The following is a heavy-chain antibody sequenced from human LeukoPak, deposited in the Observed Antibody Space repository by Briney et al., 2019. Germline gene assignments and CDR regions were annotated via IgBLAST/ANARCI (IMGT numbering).Heavy chain of an antibody. J-gene: IGHJ6*02. V-gene: IGHV1-69*13. D-gene: IGHD1-26*01. CDR2: IIPIFGTA. CDR3: ARGAVRLSGSYYYGMDV. Sequence: ASVKVSCKASGGTFSSYAISWVRQAPGQGLEWMGGIIPIFGTASYAQKFQGRVTITADESTSTAYMELSSLRSEDTAVYYCARGAVRLSGSYYYGMDVWGQGTTVTVSS. CDR1: GGTFSSYA.